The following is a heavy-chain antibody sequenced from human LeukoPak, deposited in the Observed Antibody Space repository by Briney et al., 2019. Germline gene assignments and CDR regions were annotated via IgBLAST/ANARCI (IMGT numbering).Heavy chain of an antibody. CDR2: IYPRDGST. V-gene: IGHV1-46*01. Sequence: ASVKVSCKASGYSFASNYIHWVRQAPGQGLEWMGMIYPRDGSTSYAQRFQDRVTVTRDTSTSTVHMELSGLRSEDTAVYYCARDQEGFDYWGQGTQVTVSS. CDR3: ARDQEGFDY. J-gene: IGHJ4*02. CDR1: GYSFASNY.